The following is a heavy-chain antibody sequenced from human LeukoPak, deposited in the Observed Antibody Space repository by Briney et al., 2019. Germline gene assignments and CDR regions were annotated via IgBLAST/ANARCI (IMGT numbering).Heavy chain of an antibody. D-gene: IGHD2-2*01. J-gene: IGHJ1*01. Sequence: SETLSLTCTVSGGSISSSSYYWGWIRQTPGKGLELIGSIYYSGSTYYNPSLKSRVTISVDTSKNQFSLKLSSVTAADTAVYYCARIPLGYCSSTSCYPYFQHWGQGTLVTVSS. CDR1: GGSISSSSYY. CDR2: IYYSGST. CDR3: ARIPLGYCSSTSCYPYFQH. V-gene: IGHV4-39*01.